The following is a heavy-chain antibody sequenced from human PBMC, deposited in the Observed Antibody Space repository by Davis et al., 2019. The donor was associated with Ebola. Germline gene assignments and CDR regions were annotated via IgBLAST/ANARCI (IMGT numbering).Heavy chain of an antibody. CDR3: ARGRNPDHADFLVAY. CDR2: IWYDGSHQ. CDR1: GFTFSNFG. V-gene: IGHV3-33*01. J-gene: IGHJ4*02. D-gene: IGHD1-14*01. Sequence: GESLKISCVASGFTFSNFGMHWVRQAPGEGLEWVAVIWYDGSHQYYGDSVKGRFTISRGNSKDTLDLQMDRLRAEDSAVYYCARGRNPDHADFLVAYWGQGTRVTVSS.